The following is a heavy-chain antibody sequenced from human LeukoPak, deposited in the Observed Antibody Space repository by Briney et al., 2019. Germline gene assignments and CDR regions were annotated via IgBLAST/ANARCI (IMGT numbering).Heavy chain of an antibody. Sequence: SETLSLTCAVYGGSFSGYYWSWIRQPPGKGLEWIGEINHSGSTNYNPSLKSRVTISVDTSENQFSLKLSSVTAADTAVYYCARGLGSGWYGGYWGQGTLVTVSS. CDR2: INHSGST. V-gene: IGHV4-34*01. CDR1: GGSFSGYY. J-gene: IGHJ4*02. D-gene: IGHD6-19*01. CDR3: ARGLGSGWYGGY.